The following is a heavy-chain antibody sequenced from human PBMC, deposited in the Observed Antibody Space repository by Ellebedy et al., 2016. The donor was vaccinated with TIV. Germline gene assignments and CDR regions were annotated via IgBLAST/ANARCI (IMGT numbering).Heavy chain of an antibody. CDR2: IYYSGST. CDR3: ARGTWGIVVVPATHYYYYMDV. CDR1: GGSVSSGSYY. D-gene: IGHD2-2*01. V-gene: IGHV4-61*01. Sequence: SETLSLTXTVSGGSVSSGSYYWSWIRQPTGKGLEWIGYIYYSGSTNYNPSLKSRVTISVDTSKNQFSLKLSSVTAADTAVYYCARGTWGIVVVPATHYYYYMDVWGKGTTVTVSS. J-gene: IGHJ6*03.